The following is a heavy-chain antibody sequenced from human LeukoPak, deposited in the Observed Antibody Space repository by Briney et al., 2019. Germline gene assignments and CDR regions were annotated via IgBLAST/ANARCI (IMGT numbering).Heavy chain of an antibody. CDR3: ARGFPTVPRY. CDR2: IIPIFGTA. D-gene: IGHD4-17*01. V-gene: IGHV1-69*13. CDR1: GGTFSSYA. J-gene: IGHJ4*02. Sequence: VASVKVSCKASGGTFSSYAISWVRQAPGQGLEWMGGIIPIFGTANYAQKFQGRVTITADESTSTAYMELSSMRSEDTAVYYCARGFPTVPRYWGQGTLVTVSS.